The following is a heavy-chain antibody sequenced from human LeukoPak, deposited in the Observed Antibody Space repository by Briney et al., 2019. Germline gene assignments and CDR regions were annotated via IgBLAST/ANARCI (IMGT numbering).Heavy chain of an antibody. CDR1: GFAFSSYA. J-gene: IGHJ4*02. Sequence: GGSLRLSCAASGFAFSSYAMSWVRQAPGKGLEWVSAISGSGGSTYYADSVKGRFTISRDNAKNSLYLQMNSLRAEDTAVYYCASIIVVQAREFEPGGIPDYWGQGTLVTVSS. V-gene: IGHV3-23*01. CDR2: ISGSGGST. CDR3: ASIIVVQAREFEPGGIPDY. D-gene: IGHD3-16*01.